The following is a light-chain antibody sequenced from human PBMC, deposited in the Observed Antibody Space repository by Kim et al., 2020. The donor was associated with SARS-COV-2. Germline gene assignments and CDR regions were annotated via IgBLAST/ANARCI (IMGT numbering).Light chain of an antibody. CDR1: QCLGSNY. CDR2: GAS. CDR3: QQYGSSPLYS. V-gene: IGKV3-20*01. J-gene: IGKJ2*03. Sequence: PGERAILSCRASQCLGSNYLAWYRQKPGRAPRLLIYGASNRVTAIPDRFSGSASGTDVTLTISRLEPEDFAVYYCQQYGSSPLYSFGQETKLEI.